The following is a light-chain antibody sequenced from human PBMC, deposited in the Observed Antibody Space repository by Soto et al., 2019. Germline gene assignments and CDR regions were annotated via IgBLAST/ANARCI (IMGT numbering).Light chain of an antibody. CDR1: QSNSNY. V-gene: IGKV1-39*01. J-gene: IGKJ1*01. CDR3: QQSFSPLWT. CDR2: AAS. Sequence: DIQMTQSPSSQSASVGERVTITCLASQSNSNYLNWYQQKPGKDPKLLIYAASSMQSGVPSRFSGSGSETDFTLTISSLQPDDSATYYCQQSFSPLWTFGQGTKVEV.